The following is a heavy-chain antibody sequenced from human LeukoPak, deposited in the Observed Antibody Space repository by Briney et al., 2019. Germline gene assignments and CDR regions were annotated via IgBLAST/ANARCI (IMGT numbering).Heavy chain of an antibody. J-gene: IGHJ4*02. Sequence: GGSLRLSCAASGFTFSSYAMSWARQAPGKGLEWVSAISGSGGSTYYADSVKGRFTISRDNSKNTLYLQMNSLRAEDTAVYYCARGNGDYGVVGYWGQGTLVTVSS. D-gene: IGHD4-17*01. CDR2: ISGSGGST. CDR3: ARGNGDYGVVGY. CDR1: GFTFSSYA. V-gene: IGHV3-23*01.